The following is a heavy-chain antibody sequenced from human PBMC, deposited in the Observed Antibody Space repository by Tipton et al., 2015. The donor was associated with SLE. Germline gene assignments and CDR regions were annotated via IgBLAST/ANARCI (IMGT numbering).Heavy chain of an antibody. Sequence: SLRLSCAASGFTFSNYAIHWVRQAPGKGLEWVAIMWFEGITKYYADSVKGRFTVSRDNSRNTVYLQMNNLRAEDTAVYYCAKDLESGKDSSGYFDHWGQGTLVAVSS. CDR2: MWFEGITK. V-gene: IGHV3-33*06. CDR1: GFTFSNYA. J-gene: IGHJ4*02. CDR3: AKDLESGKDSSGYFDH. D-gene: IGHD3-3*01.